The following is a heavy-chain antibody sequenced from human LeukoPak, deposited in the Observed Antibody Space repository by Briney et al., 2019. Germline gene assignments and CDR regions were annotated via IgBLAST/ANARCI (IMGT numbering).Heavy chain of an antibody. CDR2: INPNGGGT. Sequence: ASVKVSCKASGYTFTGYYMHWVRQAPGQGLEWMGWINPNGGGTNYAQKFRGRVTMTRDTSISTAYMELSRLRSDDTAVYYCARCTFSSYYYYMDVWGKGTTVTVSS. CDR3: ARCTFSSYYYYMDV. J-gene: IGHJ6*03. V-gene: IGHV1-2*02. D-gene: IGHD3-16*01. CDR1: GYTFTGYY.